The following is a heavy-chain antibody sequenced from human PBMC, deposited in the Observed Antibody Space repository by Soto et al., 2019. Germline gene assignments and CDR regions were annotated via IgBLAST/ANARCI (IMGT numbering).Heavy chain of an antibody. Sequence: QLQLQESGPGLVKPSETLSLTCTVSGGSISSSSYYWGWIRQPPGKGLEWIGSIYYSGSTYYNPSLKSRVTLSVDTSKNQFSLKLSSVTAADTAVYYCARHDIVVVPAATNWFDPWGQGTLVTVSS. V-gene: IGHV4-39*01. J-gene: IGHJ5*02. CDR1: GGSISSSSYY. CDR3: ARHDIVVVPAATNWFDP. CDR2: IYYSGST. D-gene: IGHD2-2*01.